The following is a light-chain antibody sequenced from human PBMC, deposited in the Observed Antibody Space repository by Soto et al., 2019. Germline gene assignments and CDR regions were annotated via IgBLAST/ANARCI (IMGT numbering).Light chain of an antibody. Sequence: DIVMTQSPDSLAVSLGERATIDCKSSQSVLYSSNNKNYLAWYQQKAGQPPKLLIYWASTRESGVPDRFSGSGSGTDFTLTIGSLQAEDVAVYFCQQSYTTHLPFGGGTKVEIK. J-gene: IGKJ4*01. CDR2: WAS. CDR1: QSVLYSSNNKNY. V-gene: IGKV4-1*01. CDR3: QQSYTTHLP.